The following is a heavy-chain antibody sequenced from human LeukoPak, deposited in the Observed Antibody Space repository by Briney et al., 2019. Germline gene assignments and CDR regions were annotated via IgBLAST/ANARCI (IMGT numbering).Heavy chain of an antibody. CDR1: GYTFTGYY. D-gene: IGHD3-16*01. Sequence: ASVKVSCKASGYTFTGYYMHWVRQAPGQGLEWMGWIDPNSGGTNYAQTFQGRVTMTRDTSISTAYMELSRLRSDDTAVYYCAREKSWGYYYYYMDVWGKGTTVTVSS. CDR2: IDPNSGGT. J-gene: IGHJ6*03. V-gene: IGHV1-2*02. CDR3: AREKSWGYYYYYMDV.